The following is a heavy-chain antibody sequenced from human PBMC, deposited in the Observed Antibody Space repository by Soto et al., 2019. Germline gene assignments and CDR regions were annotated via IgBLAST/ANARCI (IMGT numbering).Heavy chain of an antibody. CDR2: ISSSGSTI. J-gene: IGHJ3*02. D-gene: IGHD6-13*01. V-gene: IGHV3-48*03. Sequence: PGWSLRLSCAASGFTFSSYEMNWVRQAPGKGLEWVSYISSSGSTIYYADSVKGRFTISRDNAKNSLYLQMNSLRAEDTAVYYCARVSAAAGIQFDIWGQGTMVTVSS. CDR1: GFTFSSYE. CDR3: ARVSAAAGIQFDI.